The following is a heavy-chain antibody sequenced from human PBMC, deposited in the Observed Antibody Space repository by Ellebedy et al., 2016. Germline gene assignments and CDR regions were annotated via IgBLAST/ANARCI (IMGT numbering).Heavy chain of an antibody. V-gene: IGHV5-51*01. J-gene: IGHJ4*02. D-gene: IGHD2-2*01. CDR2: IYPGDSDT. CDR1: GYSFTSYW. Sequence: GESLKISXTGSGYSFTSYWIGCVRQMPGKGLEWMGIIYPGDSDTRYSPSVQGQVTISADKSISTAYLQWSSLKASETAMYYCARTSGGYCSSTSCYGYFDYWGQGTLVTVSS. CDR3: ARTSGGYCSSTSCYGYFDY.